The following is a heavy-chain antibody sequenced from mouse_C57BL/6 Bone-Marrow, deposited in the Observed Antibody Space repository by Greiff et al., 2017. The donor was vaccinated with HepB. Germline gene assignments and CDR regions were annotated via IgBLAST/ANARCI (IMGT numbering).Heavy chain of an antibody. CDR1: GYSITSGYY. CDR3: ASLTGRGAMDY. V-gene: IGHV3-6*01. D-gene: IGHD4-1*01. Sequence: VQLKESGPGLVKPSQSLSLTCSVTGYSITSGYYWNWIRQFPGNKLEWMGYISYDGSNNYNPSLKNRISITRDTSKNQFFLKLNSVTTEDTATYYCASLTGRGAMDYWGQGTSVTVSS. CDR2: ISYDGSN. J-gene: IGHJ4*01.